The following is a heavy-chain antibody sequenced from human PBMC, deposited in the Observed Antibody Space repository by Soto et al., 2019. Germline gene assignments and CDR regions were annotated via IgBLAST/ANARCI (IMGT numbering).Heavy chain of an antibody. CDR3: VSHFIVGASNLGY. CDR1: GFTFTAYT. D-gene: IGHD1-26*01. V-gene: IGHV3-21*01. J-gene: IGHJ4*02. CDR2: ISRTRDYI. Sequence: PGGSLRLSCAASGFTFTAYTIYWVRQPPGKGLEWVASISRTRDYIYYADSVKGRFTISRDNADNSLYLQMNSLRAEDTAVYYCVSHFIVGASNLGYFGQGALVHVSS.